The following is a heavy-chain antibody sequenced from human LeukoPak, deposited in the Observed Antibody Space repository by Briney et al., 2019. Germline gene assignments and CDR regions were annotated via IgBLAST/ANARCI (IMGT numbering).Heavy chain of an antibody. CDR2: IYYSGST. V-gene: IGHV4-31*01. CDR3: AREYNDFSYYYYYGMDV. J-gene: IGHJ6*02. Sequence: SETLSLTCTVSGGSISSGGYYWSWIRQHPGKGLEWIGYIYYSGSTYYNPSLKSQVTISVDTSKNQFSLKLSSVTAADTAVYYCAREYNDFSYYYYYGMDVWGQGTTVTVSS. D-gene: IGHD3-3*01. CDR1: GGSISSGGYY.